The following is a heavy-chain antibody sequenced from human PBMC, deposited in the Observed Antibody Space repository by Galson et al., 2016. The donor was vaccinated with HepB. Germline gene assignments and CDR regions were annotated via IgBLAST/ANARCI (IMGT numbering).Heavy chain of an antibody. CDR1: GYTFITYY. Sequence: SVKVSCKASGYTFITYYLHWVRQAPGQELEWMGVINPRGGSTKYAQTFQGRVTMTSDTSTSTFYMDVSSLRPEDTAVFFCARGRPYYDDIGGDAFDIWGQGTTVTVSS. CDR3: ARGRPYYDDIGGDAFDI. J-gene: IGHJ3*02. D-gene: IGHD3-22*01. V-gene: IGHV1-46*01. CDR2: INPRGGST.